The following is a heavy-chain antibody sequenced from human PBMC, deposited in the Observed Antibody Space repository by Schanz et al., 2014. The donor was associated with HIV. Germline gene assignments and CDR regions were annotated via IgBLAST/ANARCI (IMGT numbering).Heavy chain of an antibody. J-gene: IGHJ6*02. D-gene: IGHD1-26*01. CDR3: ARGPSGGLTPSRGMDV. CDR2: IYYSGST. Sequence: QVQLQESGPGLVKPSQTLSLTCTVSGGSISSGGYYWSWIRQHPGKGLEWIGYIYYSGSTYYNPSRKSRVTMSLDTSKSQFSLKLSSVTAADTAVYYCARGPSGGLTPSRGMDVWGQGTTVTVSS. CDR1: GGSISSGGYY. V-gene: IGHV4-31*03.